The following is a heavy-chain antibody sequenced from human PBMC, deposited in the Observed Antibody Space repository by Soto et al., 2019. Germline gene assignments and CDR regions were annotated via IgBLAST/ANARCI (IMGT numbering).Heavy chain of an antibody. CDR1: GGSISSGGYS. V-gene: IGHV4-30-2*01. J-gene: IGHJ6*02. CDR3: ARGTDF. Sequence: SETLSLTCAVSGGSISSGGYSWSWMRQPPGKGLEWIGYIYHSGSTYYNPSLKSRVTISVGRSKNQFSLKLSSVTAADTAVYYCARGTDFWAQGTTVTGSS. CDR2: IYHSGST.